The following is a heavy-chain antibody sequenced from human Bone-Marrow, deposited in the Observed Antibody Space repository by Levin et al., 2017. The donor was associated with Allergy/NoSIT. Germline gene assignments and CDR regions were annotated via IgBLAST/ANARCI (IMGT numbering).Heavy chain of an antibody. V-gene: IGHV3-30*18. CDR2: ISYDGSNK. Sequence: GESLKISCAASGFTFSSYGMHWVRQAPGKGLEWVAVISYDGSNKYYADSVKGRFTISRDNSKNTLYLQMNSLRAEDTAVYYCAKGLRWYPFDYWGQGTLVTVSS. D-gene: IGHD6-13*01. CDR1: GFTFSSYG. CDR3: AKGLRWYPFDY. J-gene: IGHJ4*02.